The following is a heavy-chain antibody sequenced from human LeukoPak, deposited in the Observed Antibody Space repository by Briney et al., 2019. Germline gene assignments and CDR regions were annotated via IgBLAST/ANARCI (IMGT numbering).Heavy chain of an antibody. CDR3: AREDILTGYSFFDY. CDR1: GYTFTSYG. D-gene: IGHD3-9*01. J-gene: IGHJ4*02. Sequence: GASVKVSCKASGYTFTSYGISWVRQAPGQGLEWMGWISAYNGNTNYAQKLQGRVTMTTDTSTSTAYMELRSLRSEDTAVYYCAREDILTGYSFFDYWGQGTLVTVSS. V-gene: IGHV1-18*01. CDR2: ISAYNGNT.